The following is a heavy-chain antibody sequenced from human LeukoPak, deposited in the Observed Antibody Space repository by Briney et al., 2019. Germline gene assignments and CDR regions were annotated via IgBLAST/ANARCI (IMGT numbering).Heavy chain of an antibody. Sequence: GGSLRLSCAASGFTFSSYSMNCVRQAPGKGLEWVSSISSSSSYIYYADSVKGRFTVSRDKATNSLFLQMDSLRGEDTAVYYCARDIKFGQLDYYYYGMDVWGQGTAVTVSS. CDR1: GFTFSSYS. CDR3: ARDIKFGQLDYYYYGMDV. CDR2: ISSSSSYI. D-gene: IGHD3-10*01. V-gene: IGHV3-21*01. J-gene: IGHJ6*02.